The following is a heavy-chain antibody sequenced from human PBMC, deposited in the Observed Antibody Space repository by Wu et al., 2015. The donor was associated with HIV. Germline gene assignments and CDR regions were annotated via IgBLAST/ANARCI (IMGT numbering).Heavy chain of an antibody. V-gene: IGHV1-2*02. D-gene: IGHD2-2*01. J-gene: IGHJ4*02. CDR3: ARLLGYCSSTSCYEGGLVDY. CDR2: INPKTGGT. CDR1: GYTFTDYY. Sequence: QVQLVQSGAEVKNPGASVKVSCKASGYTFTDYYLHWVRQAPGQGLEWMGWINPKTGGTNYAQKFQGRVTMTRDTSISTAYMELSRLRSDDTAVYYCARLLGYCSSTSCYEGGLVDYWGQGTLVTVSS.